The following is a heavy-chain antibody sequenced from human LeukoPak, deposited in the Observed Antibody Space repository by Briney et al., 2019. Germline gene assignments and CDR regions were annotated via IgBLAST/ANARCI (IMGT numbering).Heavy chain of an antibody. CDR3: ASSYDYGDYRIDY. V-gene: IGHV1-3*01. D-gene: IGHD4-17*01. Sequence: ASVKVSCKASGYTFTSYAMHWVRQAPGQRLEWMGWIHAGNGKTKYSQKFQGRVTITRDTSASTAYMELSSLRSEDTAVYYCASSYDYGDYRIDYWGQGTLVTVSS. CDR2: IHAGNGKT. J-gene: IGHJ4*02. CDR1: GYTFTSYA.